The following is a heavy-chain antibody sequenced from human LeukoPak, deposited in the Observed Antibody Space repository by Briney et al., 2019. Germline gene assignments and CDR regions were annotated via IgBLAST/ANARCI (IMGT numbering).Heavy chain of an antibody. D-gene: IGHD6-13*01. CDR3: VRRWEYSRSWDLFDY. J-gene: IGHJ4*02. CDR2: IYPGDSDT. V-gene: IGHV5-51*01. Sequence: GGPLKISCKASGYSFTSYSIAWVAQIPGKGLEWMGIIYPGDSDTTYRPSFQGQVTISADKSISTGYLQWSSLEASDTAMYLCVRRWEYSRSWDLFDYWGQGTLVTVSS. CDR1: GYSFTSYS.